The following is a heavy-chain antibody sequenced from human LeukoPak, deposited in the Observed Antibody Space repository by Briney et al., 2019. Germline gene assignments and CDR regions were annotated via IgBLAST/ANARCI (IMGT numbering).Heavy chain of an antibody. CDR3: ARGTYYYDSSGYFSDY. D-gene: IGHD3-22*01. Sequence: SVKVSCKASGGTFSSYAISWVRQAPGQGLEWMGGIIPIFGTADYAQKFQGRVTITADESTSTAYMELSSLRSEDTAVYYCARGTYYYDSSGYFSDYWGQGTLVTVSS. V-gene: IGHV1-69*13. J-gene: IGHJ4*02. CDR1: GGTFSSYA. CDR2: IIPIFGTA.